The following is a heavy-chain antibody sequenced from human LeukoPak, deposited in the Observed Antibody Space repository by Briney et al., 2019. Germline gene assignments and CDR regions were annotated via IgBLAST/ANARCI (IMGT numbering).Heavy chain of an antibody. CDR2: ICGPGGST. J-gene: IGHJ4*02. CDR1: GFTFTSYA. D-gene: IGHD4-11*01. Sequence: GGSLRLSCAASGFTFTSYAMSWVRQAQGKGLEWVSAICGPGGSTYYADSVKGRFTISRDNSRNTLYLQMNTLRAEDTAVYYCAKVKTTVHLYYFDYWGQGTLVTVSS. V-gene: IGHV3-23*01. CDR3: AKVKTTVHLYYFDY.